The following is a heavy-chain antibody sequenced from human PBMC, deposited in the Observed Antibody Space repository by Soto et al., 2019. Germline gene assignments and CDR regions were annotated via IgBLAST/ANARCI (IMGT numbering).Heavy chain of an antibody. V-gene: IGHV1-18*01. D-gene: IGHD6-19*01. CDR2: ISAYNGNT. CDR3: ARFYGSGWYGPINWFDP. CDR1: GYTFTSYG. Sequence: ASVKVSCKAPGYTFTSYGISWVRQAPGQGLEWMGWISAYNGNTNYAQKLQGRVTMTTDTSTSTAYMELRSLRSDDTAVYYCARFYGSGWYGPINWFDPWGQGTLVTVSS. J-gene: IGHJ5*02.